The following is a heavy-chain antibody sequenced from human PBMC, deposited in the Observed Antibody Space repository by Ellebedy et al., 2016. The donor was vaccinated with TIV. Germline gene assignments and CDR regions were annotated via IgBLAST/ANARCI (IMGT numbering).Heavy chain of an antibody. D-gene: IGHD6-13*01. Sequence: PGGSLRLSCAASGFTFDDFSMHRVRQRPGKGLDWVCLINRDGRTTFYSDSLKGRFTVSRDNSKNSLYLQMNSLSAEDTAIYYCAKERLGSSWSVFDYWGRGALVTVSS. J-gene: IGHJ4*02. CDR2: INRDGRTT. CDR1: GFTFDDFS. CDR3: AKERLGSSWSVFDY. V-gene: IGHV3-43*01.